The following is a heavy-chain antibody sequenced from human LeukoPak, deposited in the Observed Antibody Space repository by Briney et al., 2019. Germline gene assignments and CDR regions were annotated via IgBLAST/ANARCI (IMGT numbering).Heavy chain of an antibody. Sequence: SETLSLTCAVSGGSISSGGYSWSWIRQPPGKGLECIGYIYHSGSTYYNPSLKSRVTISVDRSKNQFSLKLSSVTAADTAVYYCARGYYYDSSGAAGFDYWGQGTLVTVSS. CDR3: ARGYYYDSSGAAGFDY. V-gene: IGHV4-30-2*01. J-gene: IGHJ4*02. CDR1: GGSISSGGYS. CDR2: IYHSGST. D-gene: IGHD3-22*01.